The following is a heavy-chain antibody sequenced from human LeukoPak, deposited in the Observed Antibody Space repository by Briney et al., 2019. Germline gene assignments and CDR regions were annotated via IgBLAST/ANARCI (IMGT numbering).Heavy chain of an antibody. D-gene: IGHD5-18*01. V-gene: IGHV4-34*01. CDR1: GGSFSGYY. Sequence: SETLSLTCAVYGGSFSGYYWSWIRQPPGKGLEWIGEINHSGSANYNPSLKSRVTISVDTSKNQFSLKLSSVAAADTAVYYCASFSGYSYGPFDYWGQGTLVTVSS. J-gene: IGHJ4*02. CDR3: ASFSGYSYGPFDY. CDR2: INHSGSA.